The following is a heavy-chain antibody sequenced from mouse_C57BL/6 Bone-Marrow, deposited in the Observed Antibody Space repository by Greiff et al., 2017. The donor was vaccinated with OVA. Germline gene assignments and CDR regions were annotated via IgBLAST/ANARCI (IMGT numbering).Heavy chain of an antibody. CDR3: ARDASGTSGAMDY. Sequence: EVKVVESGGGLVQSGRSLRLSCATSGFTFSDFYMEWVRQAPGKGLEWIAASRNKANDYTTEYSASVKGRFIVSRDTSQSILYLQMNALRAEDTAIYYCARDASGTSGAMDYWGQGTSVTVSS. J-gene: IGHJ4*01. V-gene: IGHV7-1*01. D-gene: IGHD4-1*01. CDR2: SRNKANDYTT. CDR1: GFTFSDFY.